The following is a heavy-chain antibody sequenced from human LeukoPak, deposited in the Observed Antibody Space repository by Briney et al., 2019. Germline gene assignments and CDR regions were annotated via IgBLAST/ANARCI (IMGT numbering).Heavy chain of an antibody. J-gene: IGHJ4*02. CDR2: IYHSGST. CDR1: GGSISSGGYS. D-gene: IGHD5-24*01. V-gene: IGHV4-30-2*01. Sequence: SQTLSLTCAVSGGSISSGGYSWSWIRQRPGKGLEWIGYIYHSGSTYYNPSLKSRVTISVDRSKNQFSLKLSSVTAADTAVYYCAREGGDGFGRYYFDYWGQGTLVTVSS. CDR3: AREGGDGFGRYYFDY.